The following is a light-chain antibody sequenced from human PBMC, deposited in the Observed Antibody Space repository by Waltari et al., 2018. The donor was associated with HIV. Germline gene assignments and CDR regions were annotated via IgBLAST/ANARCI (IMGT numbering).Light chain of an antibody. J-gene: IGLJ3*02. CDR2: EVN. V-gene: IGLV2-8*01. CDR3: NSYAGSNNWV. Sequence: QSALTQPPSASGSPGPSVTLSCTGTSSDVGGSTYVSWYQQHPGKAPKLMIYEVNKRPSGVPDRFSGSKSANTASLTVSGLQADDEADYYCNSYAGSNNWVFGGGTKLTVL. CDR1: SSDVGGSTY.